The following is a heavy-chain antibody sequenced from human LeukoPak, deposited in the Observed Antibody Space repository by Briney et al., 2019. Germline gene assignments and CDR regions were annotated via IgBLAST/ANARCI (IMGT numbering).Heavy chain of an antibody. D-gene: IGHD6-6*01. V-gene: IGHV1-46*01. CDR3: ARAEQLAEFDY. CDR1: GYTFTSYY. CDR2: INPSGGST. Sequence: ASVKVSCKASGYTFTSYYMHWMRQAPGQGLEWMGIINPSGGSTSYAQKFQGRVTMTRDTSTSTVYMELSSLRSEDTAVYYCARAEQLAEFDYWGQGTLVTVSS. J-gene: IGHJ4*02.